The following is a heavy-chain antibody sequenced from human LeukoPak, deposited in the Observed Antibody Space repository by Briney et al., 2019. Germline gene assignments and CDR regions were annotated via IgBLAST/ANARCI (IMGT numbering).Heavy chain of an antibody. CDR1: GYTFTNYG. CDR2: INPRGGSV. Sequence: ASVKVSCKASGYTFTNYGINWVRQAPGQGLEWMGIINPRGGSVSSAQNFQDRITLTRDTSTSTVYMELSSLRSEDTAVYYCARDYHGSGSLTTFDYWGQGTLVTVSS. J-gene: IGHJ4*02. D-gene: IGHD3-10*01. CDR3: ARDYHGSGSLTTFDY. V-gene: IGHV1-46*01.